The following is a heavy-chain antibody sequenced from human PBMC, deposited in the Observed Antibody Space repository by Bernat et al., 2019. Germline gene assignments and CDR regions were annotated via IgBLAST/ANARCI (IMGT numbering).Heavy chain of an antibody. D-gene: IGHD5-24*01. CDR2: IVAFDGDT. Sequence: TPAARVPVSCRESGYTFTSYGVSWVRQAPGQGLELMGWIVAFDGDTNYAQKFQGRVTMTTDTSTSTAYMELRSLRSGDTAVYYCARVNRDYNYPDYFDYWGQGT. J-gene: IGHJ4*02. CDR1: GYTFTSYG. V-gene: IGHV1-18*01. CDR3: ARVNRDYNYPDYFDY.